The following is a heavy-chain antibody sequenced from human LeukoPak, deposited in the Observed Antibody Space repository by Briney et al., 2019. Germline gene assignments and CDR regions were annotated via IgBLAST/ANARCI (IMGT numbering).Heavy chain of an antibody. CDR2: INPNSGGT. Sequence: ASVKVSCKASGYTFTGYYMHWVRQAPGQGLEWMGWINPNSGGTNYAQKFQGRVTMTRDTSISTAYMELSRLRSDDTAVYYCARGLTTVTHNWFDPWGQGTLVTVSS. CDR3: ARGLTTVTHNWFDP. D-gene: IGHD4-17*01. V-gene: IGHV1-2*02. CDR1: GYTFTGYY. J-gene: IGHJ5*02.